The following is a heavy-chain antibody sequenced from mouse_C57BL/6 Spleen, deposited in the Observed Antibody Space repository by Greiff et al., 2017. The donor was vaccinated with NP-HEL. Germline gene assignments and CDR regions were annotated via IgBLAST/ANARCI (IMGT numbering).Heavy chain of an antibody. CDR2: IYPGDGDT. D-gene: IGHD2-3*01. CDR3: ARVDGTVFDY. CDR1: GYAFSSSW. V-gene: IGHV1-82*01. J-gene: IGHJ2*01. Sequence: VQLQQSGPELVKPGASVKISCKASGYAFSSSWMNWVKQRPGKGLEWIGRIYPGDGDTNYNGKFKGKATLTADKSSSTAYMQLSSLTSEDSAVYFCARVDGTVFDYWGQGTTLTVSS.